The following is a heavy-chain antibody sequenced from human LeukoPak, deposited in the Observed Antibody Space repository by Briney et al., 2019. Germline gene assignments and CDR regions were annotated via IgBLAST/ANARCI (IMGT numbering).Heavy chain of an antibody. D-gene: IGHD3-3*02. J-gene: IGHJ4*02. CDR2: IYHSGST. CDR1: GGSISSSNW. CDR3: ASATSGTDIFAHY. Sequence: SETLSLTCTVSGGSISSSNWWSWVRQPPGKGLEWIGEIYHSGSTNYNPSLKSRVTISVDKSKNQFSLKLSSVTAADTAVYYCASATSGTDIFAHYWGQGTLVTVSS. V-gene: IGHV4-4*02.